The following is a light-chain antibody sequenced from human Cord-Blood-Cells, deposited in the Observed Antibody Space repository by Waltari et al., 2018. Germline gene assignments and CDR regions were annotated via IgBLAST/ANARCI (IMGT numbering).Light chain of an antibody. V-gene: IGLV2-23*02. CDR1: SSDVGSYNL. J-gene: IGLJ1*01. CDR3: CSYAGSSTYV. Sequence: QSALTQPASVSGSPGQSITISCTGTSSDVGSYNLVSWYQQHPGKAPKLMIYEVSKRPSGVSNRFSGSKSGNTVSLTISGLQAEDEADYDCCSYAGSSTYVFGTGTKVTVL. CDR2: EVS.